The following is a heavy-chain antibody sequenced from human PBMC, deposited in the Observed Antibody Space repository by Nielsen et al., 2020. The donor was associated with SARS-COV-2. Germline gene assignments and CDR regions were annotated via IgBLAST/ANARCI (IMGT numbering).Heavy chain of an antibody. D-gene: IGHD6-25*01. Sequence: GGSLRLSCAASGFTVSSNYMSWVRQAPGKGLEWVGFIRGQVFGGAKEYAASVKDRFVITRDESKSIMYLQMNSLKTEDTAVYFCSRVRAGAFDLWGQGTMVTVSS. V-gene: IGHV3-22*01. CDR3: SRVRAGAFDL. CDR1: GFTVSSNY. CDR2: IRGQVFGGAK. J-gene: IGHJ3*01.